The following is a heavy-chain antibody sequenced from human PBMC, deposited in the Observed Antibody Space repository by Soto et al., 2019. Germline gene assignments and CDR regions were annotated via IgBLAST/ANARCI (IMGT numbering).Heavy chain of an antibody. CDR1: GFTFSTYA. D-gene: IGHD3-3*01. J-gene: IGHJ6*02. CDR2: ISSSGDAT. Sequence: GGSLRLSCAASGFTFSTYAMTWVHQAPGKGLEWVSIISSSGDATYYLDSVEGRFTISRDNSRNTLNLQMNSLRAEDTAVYYCAKNGDFWSWGMDVWGLGTTVTVSS. V-gene: IGHV3-23*01. CDR3: AKNGDFWSWGMDV.